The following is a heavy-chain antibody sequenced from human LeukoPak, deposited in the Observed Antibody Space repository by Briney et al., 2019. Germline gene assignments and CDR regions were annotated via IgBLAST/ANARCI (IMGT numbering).Heavy chain of an antibody. J-gene: IGHJ3*02. Sequence: SETLSLTCTVSGGSISSSSHYWGWIRQPPGKGLEWIGSIYYSGSTYQNPSLKSRVTISVDTSKNQFSLKLSSVTAADTAVYYCASPYYDILSGYYNWAFDIWGQGTMVTVSS. V-gene: IGHV4-39*01. CDR1: GGSISSSSHY. CDR2: IYYSGST. CDR3: ASPYYDILSGYYNWAFDI. D-gene: IGHD3-9*01.